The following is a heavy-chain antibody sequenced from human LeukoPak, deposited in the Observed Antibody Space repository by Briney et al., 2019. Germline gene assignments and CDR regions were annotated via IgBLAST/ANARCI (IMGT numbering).Heavy chain of an antibody. D-gene: IGHD1-14*01. CDR2: ISGNSGYT. V-gene: IGHV3-11*06. CDR1: GFTFSDYY. J-gene: IGHJ4*02. CDR3: ARGGRKDALDY. Sequence: GGSLRLSCAASGFTFSDYYMSWIRQATGKGLEWVSYISGNSGYTNYADSVKGRFTISRDGAKSSLYLQMDILRAEDTAVYYCARGGRKDALDYWGQGTLVTVSS.